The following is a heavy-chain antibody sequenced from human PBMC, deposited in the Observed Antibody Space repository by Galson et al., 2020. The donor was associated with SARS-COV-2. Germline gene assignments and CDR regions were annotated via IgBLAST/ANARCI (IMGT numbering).Heavy chain of an antibody. CDR1: GFTFSSYW. CDR2: IKQDGSEK. D-gene: IGHD1-7*01. Sequence: QLGESLKISCAASGFTFSSYWMSWVRQAPGKGLEWVANIKQDGSEKYYVYSVKGRFTISRDNAKNSMYLQMNSLRAEDTAVYYCARDSYNWNYGNFDYWGQGTLVTVSS. CDR3: ARDSYNWNYGNFDY. J-gene: IGHJ4*02. V-gene: IGHV3-7*01.